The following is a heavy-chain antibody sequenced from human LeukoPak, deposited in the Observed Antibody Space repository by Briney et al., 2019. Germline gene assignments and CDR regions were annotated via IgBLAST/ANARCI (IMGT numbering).Heavy chain of an antibody. Sequence: SETLSLTCTVSGGSISSSSYYWGWIRQPPGKGLEWIGSIYYSGSTPYNPSLKSRVTISVDTSKNQFSLKLSSVTAADTAVYYCARLSEWEPYFDYWGQGTLVTVSS. CDR2: IYYSGST. V-gene: IGHV4-39*01. J-gene: IGHJ4*02. CDR1: GGSISSSSYY. D-gene: IGHD1-26*01. CDR3: ARLSEWEPYFDY.